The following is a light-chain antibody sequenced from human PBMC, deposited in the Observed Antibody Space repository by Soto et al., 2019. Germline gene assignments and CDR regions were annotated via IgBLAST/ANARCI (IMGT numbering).Light chain of an antibody. CDR3: QQYGNSPRYT. CDR1: QSVSSNY. Sequence: EIVLTQSPGTLSLSPGERATLSCRASQSVSSNYLAWYQHKPRQAPRLLIHDASTRATGIPDRFSGSGSGADFTLPISRLEPEDFAVYYCQQYGNSPRYTFGQGTKLEIK. CDR2: DAS. V-gene: IGKV3-20*01. J-gene: IGKJ2*01.